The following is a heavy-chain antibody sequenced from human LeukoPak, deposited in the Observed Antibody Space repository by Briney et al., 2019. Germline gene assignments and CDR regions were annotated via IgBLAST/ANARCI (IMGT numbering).Heavy chain of an antibody. V-gene: IGHV1-58*02. J-gene: IGHJ5*02. D-gene: IGHD3-10*01. CDR3: AASMVRGDNPLDP. Sequence: ASVKVSCKASGFTFTSSAMQWVRQARGQRLEWIGWIVVGSGNTNYAQKFQERVTITRDMSTSTAYMELSSLRSEDTAVYYCAASMVRGDNPLDPWGQGTLVTVSS. CDR1: GFTFTSSA. CDR2: IVVGSGNT.